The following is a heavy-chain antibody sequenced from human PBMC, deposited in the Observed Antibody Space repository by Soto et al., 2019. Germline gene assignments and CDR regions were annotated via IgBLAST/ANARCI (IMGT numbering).Heavy chain of an antibody. CDR1: GFTFSSYG. J-gene: IGHJ4*02. CDR3: AKDEYSRSLGFDY. Sequence: GGSLRLSCAASGFTFSSYGMHWVRQAPGKGLEWVAVISYDGSNKYYADSVRGRFTISRDNSKNTLYLQMNSLRAEDTAVYYCAKDEYSRSLGFDYWGKGTMVT. D-gene: IGHD6-6*01. CDR2: ISYDGSNK. V-gene: IGHV3-30*18.